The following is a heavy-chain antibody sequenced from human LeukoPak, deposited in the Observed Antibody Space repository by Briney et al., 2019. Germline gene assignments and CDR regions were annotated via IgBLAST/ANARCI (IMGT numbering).Heavy chain of an antibody. CDR1: GFTFSSYG. Sequence: GRSLRLSCAASGFTFSSYGMHWVRQAPGKGLESVALISYDGSNKYYADSVKGRFTISRDSSKNTLYLQMNSLRPEDTAVYYCARSSYSSSSSVWGQGTMVTVSS. CDR3: ARSSYSSSSSV. V-gene: IGHV3-30*03. J-gene: IGHJ3*01. CDR2: ISYDGSNK. D-gene: IGHD6-6*01.